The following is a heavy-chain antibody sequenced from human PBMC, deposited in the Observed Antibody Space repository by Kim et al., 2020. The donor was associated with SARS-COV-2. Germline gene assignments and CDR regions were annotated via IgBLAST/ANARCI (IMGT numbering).Heavy chain of an antibody. CDR3: ARETEYNWFDT. Sequence: SETLSLTCTVSGGSISTKYWSWLRQPPGKGLEWIGYIYYRGSTNYNPSLKSRVTMSVDTSKNQFSLKLTSVTAADTAVYYCARETEYNWFDTCGQGTLV. CDR1: GGSISTKY. CDR2: IYYRGST. J-gene: IGHJ5*02. V-gene: IGHV4-59*13.